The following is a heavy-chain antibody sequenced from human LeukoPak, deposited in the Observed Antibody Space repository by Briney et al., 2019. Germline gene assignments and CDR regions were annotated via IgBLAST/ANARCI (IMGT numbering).Heavy chain of an antibody. CDR2: INPNSGGT. Sequence: ASVKVSCKASGYTFTGYYMYWVRQAPGQGLEWMGRINPNSGGTNYAQKFQGRVTMTRDTSISTAYMELSRLRSDDTAVYYCARGYCSGGSCYKSPYNWFDPWGQGTLVTVSS. CDR3: ARGYCSGGSCYKSPYNWFDP. J-gene: IGHJ5*02. CDR1: GYTFTGYY. D-gene: IGHD2-15*01. V-gene: IGHV1-2*06.